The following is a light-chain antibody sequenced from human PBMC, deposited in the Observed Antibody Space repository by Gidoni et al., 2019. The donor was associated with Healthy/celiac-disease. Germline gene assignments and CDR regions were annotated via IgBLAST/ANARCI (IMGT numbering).Light chain of an antibody. CDR3: QQSYRTPLT. Sequence: DIQMTQSPSSLSASVGDRVTITCRASQSISNYFNWYLQKPGKAPKPLIYSASSLQGGGPSRFSGSGSGTDFTLTISSLQPEDVAAYYCQQSYRTPLTFGGGTKVEIK. CDR2: SAS. CDR1: QSISNY. J-gene: IGKJ4*01. V-gene: IGKV1-39*01.